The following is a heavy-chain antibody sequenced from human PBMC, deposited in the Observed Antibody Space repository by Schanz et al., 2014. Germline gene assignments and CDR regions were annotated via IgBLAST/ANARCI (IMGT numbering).Heavy chain of an antibody. Sequence: VQLVESGGGVVQPGRSLRLSCAASGFTISSYSMNWVRQAPGKGLEWVSSISSSGSYIYYADSVKGRFSISRDNAKNSLFLQMNRLRAEDTAVYYCARDFDDRRGYGSGYCLGDCMDVWGQGTTVTVSS. CDR3: ARDFDDRRGYGSGYCLGDCMDV. V-gene: IGHV3-21*01. J-gene: IGHJ6*02. CDR1: GFTISSYS. D-gene: IGHD3-10*01. CDR2: ISSSGSYI.